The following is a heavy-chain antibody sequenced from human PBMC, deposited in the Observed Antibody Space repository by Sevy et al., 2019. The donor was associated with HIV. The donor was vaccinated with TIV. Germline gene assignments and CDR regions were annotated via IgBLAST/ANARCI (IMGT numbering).Heavy chain of an antibody. CDR1: GGSVSSDNYY. D-gene: IGHD1-26*01. CDR3: ARDQSRSYYDSWFDP. J-gene: IGHJ5*02. CDR2: IYYSGST. Sequence: SETLSLTCTVSGGSVSSDNYYWSWIRQPPGKGLEWIGNIYYSGSTNYNPSLKSRVTISVDTSKNQFSLKLSSVTAADTAVYYCARDQSRSYYDSWFDPWGQGTLVTVSS. V-gene: IGHV4-61*01.